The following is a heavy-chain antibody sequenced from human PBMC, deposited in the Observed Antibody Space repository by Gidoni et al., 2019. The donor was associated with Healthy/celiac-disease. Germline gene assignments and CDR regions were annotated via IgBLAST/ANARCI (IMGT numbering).Heavy chain of an antibody. CDR3: ARDHLRWGQLWPRDAFDI. Sequence: EVQLVESGGGLVKPGGSLRLSCAASGFPFSSYSLNWVRQAPGKGLEWVSSISSSSSYIYYADSVKGRFTISRDNAKNSLYLQMNSLRAEDTAVYYCARDHLRWGQLWPRDAFDIWGQGTMVTVSS. D-gene: IGHD5-18*01. J-gene: IGHJ3*02. CDR2: ISSSSSYI. V-gene: IGHV3-21*01. CDR1: GFPFSSYS.